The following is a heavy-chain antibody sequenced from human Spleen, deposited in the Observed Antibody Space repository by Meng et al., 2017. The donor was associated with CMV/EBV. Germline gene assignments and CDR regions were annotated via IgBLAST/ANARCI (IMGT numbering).Heavy chain of an antibody. CDR3: ARERFLVPAASPDYYYYGMDV. Sequence: ASVKVSCKASGYTFTSYDINWVRQATGQGLEWMGWIDPNGGGTNYAQKFQDRVTMTSDTSIRTAYMELGRLRSDDTALYYCARERFLVPAASPDYYYYGMDVWGQGSTVTVSS. CDR2: IDPNGGGT. D-gene: IGHD2-2*01. J-gene: IGHJ6*02. CDR1: GYTFTSYD. V-gene: IGHV1-2*02.